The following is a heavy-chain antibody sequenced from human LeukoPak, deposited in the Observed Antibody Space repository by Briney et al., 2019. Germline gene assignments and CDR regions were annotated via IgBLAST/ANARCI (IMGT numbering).Heavy chain of an antibody. Sequence: GESLKISCKGSGYSFTSYWIGWVRQMPGKGLEWMGIIYPGDSDTRYSPSFQGQVTISADKSISTAYLQWSSLKASDTAMYYCASQRHCSGGSCPPGALDVWGQGTMVTVSS. J-gene: IGHJ3*01. CDR3: ASQRHCSGGSCPPGALDV. CDR2: IYPGDSDT. V-gene: IGHV5-51*01. D-gene: IGHD2-15*01. CDR1: GYSFTSYW.